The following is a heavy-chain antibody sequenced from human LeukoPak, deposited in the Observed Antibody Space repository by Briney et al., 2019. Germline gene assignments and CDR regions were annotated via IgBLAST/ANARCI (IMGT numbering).Heavy chain of an antibody. CDR1: GFTFSNAW. D-gene: IGHD2-2*01. CDR3: TTPYPVVPAEDY. J-gene: IGHJ4*02. CDR2: IKSKTDGGTT. Sequence: GGSLRLSCAASGFTFSNAWMGWVRQAPGKGLEWVGRIKSKTDGGTTDYAAPVKGRFTISGDDSRNTLYLQMNSLKTEDTAVYYCTTPYPVVPAEDYWGQGTLVTVSS. V-gene: IGHV3-15*01.